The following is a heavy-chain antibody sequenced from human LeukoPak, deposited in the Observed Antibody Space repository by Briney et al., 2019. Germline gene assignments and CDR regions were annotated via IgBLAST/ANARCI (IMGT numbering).Heavy chain of an antibody. V-gene: IGHV3-7*01. CDR2: IKQDGSEK. J-gene: IGHJ4*02. D-gene: IGHD6-19*01. Sequence: GGSLRLSCAASGFTFSIYWISWVRQAPGKGLEWVANIKQDGSEKYYVDSVKGRFTISRDDAKNSLYLQMNSLRAEDTAVYYCARSSTVAGSNYWGQGTLVTVSS. CDR3: ARSSTVAGSNY. CDR1: GFTFSIYW.